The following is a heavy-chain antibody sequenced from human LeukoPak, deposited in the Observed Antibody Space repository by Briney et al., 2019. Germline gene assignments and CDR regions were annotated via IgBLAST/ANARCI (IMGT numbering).Heavy chain of an antibody. Sequence: SETLSLTCTVSGGSISSSSYYWGWIRQPPGTGLEWIGSIYSGGNTYYNPSLKSRVTISVDASKNQCSLRLSSVTAADTAVYYCGRYDHPVITPIGSWGHGTLVTVSS. CDR1: GGSISSSSYY. CDR3: GRYDHPVITPIGS. D-gene: IGHD3-3*01. CDR2: IYSGGNT. J-gene: IGHJ5*01. V-gene: IGHV4-39*01.